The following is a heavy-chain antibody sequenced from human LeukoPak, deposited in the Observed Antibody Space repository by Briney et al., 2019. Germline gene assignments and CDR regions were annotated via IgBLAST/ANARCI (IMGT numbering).Heavy chain of an antibody. CDR3: ARVDSSGWYVY. V-gene: IGHV3-33*01. D-gene: IGHD6-19*01. CDR1: GFTFSNYG. CDR2: IFYDGSNK. Sequence: GRSLRLSCAASGFTFSNYGMHWVRQAPGKGLEWLAAIFYDGSNKYYADTVKGRFTISRDNAKNSLYLQMNSLRAEDTAVHYCARVDSSGWYVYWGQGTLVTVSS. J-gene: IGHJ4*02.